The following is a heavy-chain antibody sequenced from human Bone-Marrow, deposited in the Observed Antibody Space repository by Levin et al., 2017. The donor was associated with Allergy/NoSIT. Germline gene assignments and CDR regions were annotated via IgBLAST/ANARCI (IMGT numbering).Heavy chain of an antibody. D-gene: IGHD5-12*01. CDR1: GFSLTTNGEG. V-gene: IGHV2-5*02. Sequence: SGPTLVKPTQTLTLTCTFSGFSLTTNGEGVGWIRQAPGKPLEWLALIYLDDYKRYNPSLKTRVTITKDTSKNHVVLSIFNVDPADTGTYFCAHTGGYRRTGEIFDYWGQGTRVTVSS. CDR3: AHTGGYRRTGEIFDY. CDR2: IYLDDYK. J-gene: IGHJ4*02.